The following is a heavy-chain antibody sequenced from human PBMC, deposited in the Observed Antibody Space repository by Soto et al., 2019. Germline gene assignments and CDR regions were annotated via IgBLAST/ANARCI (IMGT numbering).Heavy chain of an antibody. CDR1: GGSISSYY. V-gene: IGHV4-59*01. CDR3: ARDKRDVWFGGQGAFDI. D-gene: IGHD3-10*01. Sequence: QVQLQESGPGLVKPSETLSLTCTVSGGSISSYYWSWIRQPPGKGLEWIGYIYYSGSTNYNPSLKSRVTISVDTSKNQFSLKLSSVTAADTAVYYCARDKRDVWFGGQGAFDIWGQGTMVTVSS. J-gene: IGHJ3*02. CDR2: IYYSGST.